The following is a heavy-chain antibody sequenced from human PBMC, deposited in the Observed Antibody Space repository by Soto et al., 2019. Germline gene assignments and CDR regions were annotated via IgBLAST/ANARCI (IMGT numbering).Heavy chain of an antibody. J-gene: IGHJ4*01. CDR3: VRGQCGYAYDY. CDR2: FHPGDSDI. D-gene: IGHD3-22*01. V-gene: IGHV5-51*01. CDR1: GYSFTTYW. Sequence: GVSLKIWCKASGYSFTTYWIGWVRRMPGKGLEWMGIFHPGDSDIRYGPSFQGQVTISADKSINTAYLQWSSLKTSDTAMYYCVRGQCGYAYDYWGHGTPVTVSS.